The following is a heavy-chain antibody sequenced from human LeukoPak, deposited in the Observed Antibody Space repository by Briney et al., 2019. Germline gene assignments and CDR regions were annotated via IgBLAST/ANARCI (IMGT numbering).Heavy chain of an antibody. CDR2: IYYSGST. Sequence: SQTLSLTCTVSGGSISSGDYYWSWIRQPPGKGLEWIGYIYYSGSTYYNPSLKSRVTISVDTSKNQFSLKLSSVTAADTAVYYCARRAYSYGDFDYWGQGTLVTVSS. CDR1: GGSISSGDYY. D-gene: IGHD5-18*01. J-gene: IGHJ4*02. CDR3: ARRAYSYGDFDY. V-gene: IGHV4-30-4*01.